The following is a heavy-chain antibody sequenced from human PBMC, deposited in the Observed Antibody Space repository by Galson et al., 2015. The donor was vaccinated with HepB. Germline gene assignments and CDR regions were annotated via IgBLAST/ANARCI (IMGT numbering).Heavy chain of an antibody. CDR3: ARGALVAVVNANLNNWFDP. CDR2: ISGYNDNT. Sequence: SVKVSCKASGYTFMQYGVSWVRQAPGHRLERVGWISGYNDNTNYAQNFQGRVTMTTDTSTSTAYMDLGSLRSDDTAVYYCARGALVAVVNANLNNWFDPWGQGTLVTVSS. J-gene: IGHJ5*02. CDR1: GYTFMQYG. D-gene: IGHD2-15*01. V-gene: IGHV1-18*01.